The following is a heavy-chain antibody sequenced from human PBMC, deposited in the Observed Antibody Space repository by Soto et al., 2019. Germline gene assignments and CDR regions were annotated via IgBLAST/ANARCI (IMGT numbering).Heavy chain of an antibody. J-gene: IGHJ5*01. V-gene: IGHV4-4*02. Sequence: PSETLSLTCTLSGGSVRAPDWWNWVRQSPDKGLEWIAEVHISGHSNYNPSLRSRVSVSIDSSKNQFYLNLNSVTAADTAIYYRARVRQGCSANNCYFDPWGQGTQVTVSS. D-gene: IGHD1-1*01. CDR3: ARVRQGCSANNCYFDP. CDR2: VHISGHS. CDR1: GGSVRAPDW.